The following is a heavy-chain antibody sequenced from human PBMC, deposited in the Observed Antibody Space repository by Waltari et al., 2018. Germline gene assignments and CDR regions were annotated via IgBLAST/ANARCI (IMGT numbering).Heavy chain of an antibody. CDR2: VSSNGAYI. D-gene: IGHD7-27*01. CDR1: GFPFTTYN. J-gene: IGHJ5*02. Sequence: EVQLMQSGGGLVQPGGSLRLPGATSGFPFTTYNMNWVRQAPGKGLEWVSSVSSNGAYIHYGDSVKGRFTISRDNAKTSLYLQMNGLRDEDTAVYYCARGGWGFYLDLWGQGALVTVSS. CDR3: ARGGWGFYLDL. V-gene: IGHV3-21*01.